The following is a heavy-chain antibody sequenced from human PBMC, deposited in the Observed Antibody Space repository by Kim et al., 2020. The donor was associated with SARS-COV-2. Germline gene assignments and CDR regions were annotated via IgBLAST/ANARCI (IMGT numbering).Heavy chain of an antibody. CDR2: FDPEGGET. CDR1: GYALSDLA. D-gene: IGHD1-7*01. CDR3: ATFANYPYYDYGLDV. Sequence: ASVKVSCNISGYALSDLAIHWVRQAPGGGLEWMGGFDPEGGETVYAQKFQGIVTLTEDTSTDTAYMEVNGLKSDDTAVFFCATFANYPYYDYGLDVWGQGTPVTVSS. V-gene: IGHV1-24*01. J-gene: IGHJ6*02.